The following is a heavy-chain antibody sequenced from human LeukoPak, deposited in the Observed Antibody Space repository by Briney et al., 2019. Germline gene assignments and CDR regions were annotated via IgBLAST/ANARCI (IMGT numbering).Heavy chain of an antibody. D-gene: IGHD2-15*01. V-gene: IGHV3-23*01. CDR3: ARVLRYCSGGNCYSGGLGYMDV. J-gene: IGHJ6*03. Sequence: GGSLRLSCAASGFTFSSYAMSWVRQAPGKGLEWVSAISGSGSTKYYADSVKGRFTISRDNAKNSLFLQMNSLRAEDTAVYYCARVLRYCSGGNCYSGGLGYMDVWGKGTTVTISS. CDR2: ISGSGSTK. CDR1: GFTFSSYA.